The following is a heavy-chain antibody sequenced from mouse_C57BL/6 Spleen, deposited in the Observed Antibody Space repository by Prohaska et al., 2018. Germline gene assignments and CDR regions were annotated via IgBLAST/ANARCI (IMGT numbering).Heavy chain of an antibody. CDR2: IYWDDDK. CDR1: GFSLSTSGMG. CDR3: ARRHYGSSYEYFDV. V-gene: IGHV8-12*01. D-gene: IGHD1-1*01. J-gene: IGHJ1*03. Sequence: QVTLKESGPGILQSSQTLSLTCSFSGFSLSTSGMGVSWIRQPSGKGLEWLAHIYWDDDKRYNPSLKSRLTISKDTSRNQVFLKITSVDTADTATYYCARRHYGSSYEYFDVWGTGTTVTVSS.